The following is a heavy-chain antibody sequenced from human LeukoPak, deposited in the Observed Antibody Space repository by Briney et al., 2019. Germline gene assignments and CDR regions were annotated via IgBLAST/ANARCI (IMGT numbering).Heavy chain of an antibody. D-gene: IGHD6-19*01. CDR1: GYTFTSYA. CDR3: ARDWVSSGWPRHFDY. V-gene: IGHV7-4-1*02. CDR2: INTNTGNP. J-gene: IGHJ4*02. Sequence: ASVKVSCKASGYTFTSYAMNWVRQAPGQGLEWMGWINTNTGNPTYAQGFTGRFVFSLDTFVSTAYLQISSLKAEDTAVYYCARDWVSSGWPRHFDYWGQGTLVTVSS.